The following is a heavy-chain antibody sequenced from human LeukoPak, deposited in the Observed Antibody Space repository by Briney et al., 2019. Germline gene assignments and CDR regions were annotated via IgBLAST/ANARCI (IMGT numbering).Heavy chain of an antibody. CDR2: IYYSGST. J-gene: IGHJ4*02. CDR1: GGSISSSRDY. D-gene: IGHD3-16*01. Sequence: SETLSLTCTVSGGSISSSRDYCGWIRQPPGKVLEWIGSIYYSGSTYYNPSLKSRVTISVDASKNQFSLKLSSVTAADTAVYYCATYYDYVWGSPIDYWGQGTLVTVSS. CDR3: ATYYDYVWGSPIDY. V-gene: IGHV4-39*01.